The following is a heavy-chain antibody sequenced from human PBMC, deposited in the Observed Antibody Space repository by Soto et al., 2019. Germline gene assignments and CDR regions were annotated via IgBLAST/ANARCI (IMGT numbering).Heavy chain of an antibody. CDR3: AGTTMGFYDDLSGPSAP. D-gene: IGHD3-22*01. Sequence: PSETLSLTCTVSGGSISSRNFDWAWIRQPPGKGLEWIGSINYGGSIYTPSLKSRISIFVDTTKNQFSLKLSSVTAADTAVFYCAGTTMGFYDDLSGPSAPGGRGPLDTGSS. J-gene: IGHJ5*02. CDR1: GGSISSRNFD. V-gene: IGHV4-39*01. CDR2: INYGGS.